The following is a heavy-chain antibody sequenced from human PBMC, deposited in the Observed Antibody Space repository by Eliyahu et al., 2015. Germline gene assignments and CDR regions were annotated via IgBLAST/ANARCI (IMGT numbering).Heavy chain of an antibody. CDR2: IYTSGST. D-gene: IGHD5-18*01. CDR3: ARGHLNRGYSYGYRDYPRVNAFDI. CDR1: GGXIXSGXYY. J-gene: IGHJ3*02. Sequence: QVQLQESGPGLVKPSQTLSLTCTVXGGXIXSGXYYWXWXRQPAGKGLEWIGRIYTSGSTNYNPPLKSRVTISVDTSKNQFSLKLSSVTAADTAVYYCARGHLNRGYSYGYRDYPRVNAFDIWGQGTMVTVSS. V-gene: IGHV4-61*02.